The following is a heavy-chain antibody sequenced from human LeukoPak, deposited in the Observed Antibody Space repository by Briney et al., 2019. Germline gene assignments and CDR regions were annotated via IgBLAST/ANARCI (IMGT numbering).Heavy chain of an antibody. D-gene: IGHD4-11*01. V-gene: IGHV4-4*02. CDR1: GGSITSSNW. Sequence: SPSGTLSLTCAVSGGSITSSNWWSWVRQPPGKGLEWIGEIYYTGNTNYNPSLKSRVTISVDKSNNQFSLNLSSVTAADTAVYYCAKSNAWDWFDPWGQGTLVTVSS. CDR3: AKSNAWDWFDP. CDR2: IYYTGNT. J-gene: IGHJ5*02.